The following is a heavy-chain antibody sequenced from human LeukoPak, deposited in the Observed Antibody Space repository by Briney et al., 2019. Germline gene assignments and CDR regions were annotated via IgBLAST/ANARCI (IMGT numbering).Heavy chain of an antibody. V-gene: IGHV4-34*01. CDR2: IYYSGST. J-gene: IGHJ4*02. D-gene: IGHD3-10*01. CDR1: GGSFSGYY. CDR3: ARVGYSSSGNYYNDRGAFDY. Sequence: PSETLSLTCAVYGGSFSGYYWGWIRQPPGKGLEWIGSIYYSGSTYYNPSLKSRVTISVDTSKNQFSLKLSSVTAADTAVYYCARVGYSSSGNYYNDRGAFDYWGQGTLVTVSS.